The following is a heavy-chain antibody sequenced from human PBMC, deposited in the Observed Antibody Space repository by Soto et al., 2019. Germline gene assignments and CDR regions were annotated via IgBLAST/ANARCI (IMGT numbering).Heavy chain of an antibody. Sequence: EVQLVESGGGLVQPGRSLRLSCAASGFTFDDYAMHWVRQAPGKGLEWVSGISWNSGSIGYADSVKGRFTISRDNAKNSLYLQMNSLRAEDTALYYCAKVPLGILWFGELDVWGQGTTVTVSS. D-gene: IGHD3-10*01. CDR3: AKVPLGILWFGELDV. CDR2: ISWNSGSI. V-gene: IGHV3-9*01. J-gene: IGHJ6*02. CDR1: GFTFDDYA.